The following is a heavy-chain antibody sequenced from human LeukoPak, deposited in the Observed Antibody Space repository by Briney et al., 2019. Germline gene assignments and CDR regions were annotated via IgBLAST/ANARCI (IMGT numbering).Heavy chain of an antibody. V-gene: IGHV1-69*05. Sequence: ASVKVSCKASGGTFSSFAISWVRQAPGQGLEWMGGIILIFGTANYAQKFQGRVTITTDESTSTAYMELSSLRSEDTAVYYCASRGITGNTYNWFDPWGQGTLVTVSS. CDR2: IILIFGTA. D-gene: IGHD1-20*01. J-gene: IGHJ5*02. CDR1: GGTFSSFA. CDR3: ASRGITGNTYNWFDP.